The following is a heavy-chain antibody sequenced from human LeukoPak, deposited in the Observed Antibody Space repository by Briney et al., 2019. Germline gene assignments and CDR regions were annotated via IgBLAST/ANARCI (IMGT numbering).Heavy chain of an antibody. D-gene: IGHD2-15*01. CDR1: GFTFRTYV. V-gene: IGHV3-64D*06. CDR2: ISCDGYST. J-gene: IGHJ4*02. Sequence: GASLRLSCSASGFTFRTYVMYWVRQAPGRGLEYVSAISCDGYSTYADSVKGRFTISRDNSKNTLYLQMSSLRAEDTAVYYCVKAQGYCSGGTCYFDYWGQGTLVTVSS. CDR3: VKAQGYCSGGTCYFDY.